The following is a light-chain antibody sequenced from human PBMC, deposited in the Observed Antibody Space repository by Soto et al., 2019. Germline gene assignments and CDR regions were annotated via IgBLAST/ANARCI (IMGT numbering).Light chain of an antibody. CDR3: QQYGSSIQT. CDR2: GAS. CDR1: QSVGSNY. J-gene: IGKJ1*01. Sequence: EIVLTQFPGTWSLSPGERATLSCRASQSVGSNYLAWYQQRPGQPPNLLIFGASHRAPNIPDKFSVSGSWTDFTLTISRLEPEAFALYCCQQYGSSIQTFGQGTKVEIK. V-gene: IGKV3-20*01.